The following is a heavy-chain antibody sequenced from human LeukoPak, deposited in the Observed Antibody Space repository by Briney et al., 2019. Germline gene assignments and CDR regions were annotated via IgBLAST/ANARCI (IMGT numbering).Heavy chain of an antibody. J-gene: IGHJ3*02. Sequence: PSETLSLTCAVYGGSFSGYYWSWIRQPPGKGLEWIGEINHSGSTNYNPSLKSRVTISVDTSKNQFSLKLSSVTAADTAVYYCARIVNRGLVRRQIDAFDIWGQGTMVTVSS. CDR3: ARIVNRGLVRRQIDAFDI. CDR1: GGSFSGYY. CDR2: INHSGST. V-gene: IGHV4-34*01. D-gene: IGHD6-19*01.